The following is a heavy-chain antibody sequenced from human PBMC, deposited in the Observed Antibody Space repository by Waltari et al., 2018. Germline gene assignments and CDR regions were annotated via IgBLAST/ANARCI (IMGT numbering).Heavy chain of an antibody. D-gene: IGHD2-15*01. Sequence: EVQLVESGGGLVQPGGSLRLSCAASGFTCSSYGMSWVRQAPGKGLEWVANIKQDGSEKYYVDSVKGRFTISRDNAKNSLYLQMNSLRAEDTAVYYCARTTPKAGAFDIWGQGTMVTVSS. CDR3: ARTTPKAGAFDI. J-gene: IGHJ3*02. CDR1: GFTCSSYG. CDR2: IKQDGSEK. V-gene: IGHV3-7*01.